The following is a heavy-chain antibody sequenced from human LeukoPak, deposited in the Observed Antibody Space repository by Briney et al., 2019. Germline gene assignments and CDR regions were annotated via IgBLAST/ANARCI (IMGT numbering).Heavy chain of an antibody. CDR2: IKQDGSEK. J-gene: IGHJ4*02. V-gene: IGHV3-7*03. Sequence: GGSLRLSCAASGFTFSSYWMSWVRQAPGKGLEWVANIKQDGSEKYYVDSVKGRFTISRDNAKNSLYLQMNSLRAEDTAVYYCARVPDGDYAGFDYWGQGTLVTVSS. D-gene: IGHD4-17*01. CDR3: ARVPDGDYAGFDY. CDR1: GFTFSSYW.